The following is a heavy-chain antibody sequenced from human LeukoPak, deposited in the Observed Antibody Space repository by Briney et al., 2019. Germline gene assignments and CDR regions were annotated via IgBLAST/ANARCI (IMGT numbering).Heavy chain of an antibody. J-gene: IGHJ3*02. CDR3: ARVRWGAARLDAFDI. CDR1: GGSISSYY. CDR2: IYYSGST. D-gene: IGHD6-6*01. V-gene: IGHV4-59*08. Sequence: SETLSLTCTVSGGSISSYYWSWIRQPPGKGLEWIGYIYYSGSTNYNPSLKSRVTISVDTSKNQFSLKLSSVTAADTAVYYCARVRWGAARLDAFDIWGQGTMVTVSS.